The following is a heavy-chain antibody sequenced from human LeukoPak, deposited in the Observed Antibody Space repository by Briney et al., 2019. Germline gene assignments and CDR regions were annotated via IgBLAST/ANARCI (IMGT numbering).Heavy chain of an antibody. CDR2: ISSSSSYI. V-gene: IGHV3-21*01. Sequence: GGSLRLSCAASGFTFSSYSMNWVRQAPGKGLEWVSSISSSSSYIYYADSAKGRFTISRDNAKNSLYLQMNSLKAEDTAVYYCASSADIVVVPAAHEGDYWGQGTLVTVSS. CDR3: ASSADIVVVPAAHEGDY. CDR1: GFTFSSYS. J-gene: IGHJ4*02. D-gene: IGHD2-2*01.